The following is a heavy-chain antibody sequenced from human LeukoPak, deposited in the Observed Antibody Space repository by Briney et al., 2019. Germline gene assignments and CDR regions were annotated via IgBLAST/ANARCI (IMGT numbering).Heavy chain of an antibody. D-gene: IGHD4-23*01. CDR3: AGDGGNGAVYY. J-gene: IGHJ4*02. CDR2: IYYSGST. Sequence: PSETLSLICTVSGGSISSSRHYWAWIRQSPGTGLEWIGSIYYSGSTYYNPPLKSRATISVDTSKNQFSLKLTSVTAADTAVYYCAGDGGNGAVYYWGEGNLVTVSP. CDR1: GGSISSSRHY. V-gene: IGHV4-39*07.